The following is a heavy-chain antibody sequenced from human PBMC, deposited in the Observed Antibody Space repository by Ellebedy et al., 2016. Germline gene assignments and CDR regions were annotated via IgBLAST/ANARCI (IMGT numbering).Heavy chain of an antibody. CDR2: ICYSGST. CDR3: ARVRMRKSWFDY. V-gene: IGHV4-30-4*01. J-gene: IGHJ4*02. CDR1: GGSISTGDYY. D-gene: IGHD6-13*01. Sequence: SETLSLTXTVSGGSISTGDYYWSWFRQPPGKGLEWIGYICYSGSTYYNPSLKSRVTISVDTSKNQFSLKLSSVTAADTAVYYCARVRMRKSWFDYWGQGTLVTVSS.